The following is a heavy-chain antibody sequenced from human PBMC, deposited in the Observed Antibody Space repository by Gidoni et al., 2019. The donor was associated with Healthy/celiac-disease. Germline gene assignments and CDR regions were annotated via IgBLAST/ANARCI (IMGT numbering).Heavy chain of an antibody. J-gene: IGHJ6*03. Sequence: QVQLVQSGAEVKKPGSSVTVSCKASGGTFSSYAISWVRQAPGQGLEWMGGILPLFGTSNYAQKFQGRVTITADESTSTAYMELSSLRSEDTAVYYCARALFTRYCSSTSCRSNLYYYYYMDVWGKGTTVTVSS. D-gene: IGHD2-2*01. V-gene: IGHV1-69*01. CDR3: ARALFTRYCSSTSCRSNLYYYYYMDV. CDR2: ILPLFGTS. CDR1: GGTFSSYA.